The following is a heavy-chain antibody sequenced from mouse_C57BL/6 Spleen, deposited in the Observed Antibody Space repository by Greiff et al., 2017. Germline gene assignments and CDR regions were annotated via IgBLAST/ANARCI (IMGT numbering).Heavy chain of an antibody. D-gene: IGHD1-1*01. CDR1: GYAFSSSW. V-gene: IGHV1-82*01. CDR2: LYPGDGDT. J-gene: IGHJ3*01. CDR3: ARDYYGSSSWFAY. Sequence: QVQLKESGPELVKPGASVKISCKASGYAFSSSWMNWVKQRPGKGLEWIGRLYPGDGDTNYNGKFKGKATLTADKSSSTAYMQLSSLTSEDSAVYVCARDYYGSSSWFAYWGQGTLVTVSA.